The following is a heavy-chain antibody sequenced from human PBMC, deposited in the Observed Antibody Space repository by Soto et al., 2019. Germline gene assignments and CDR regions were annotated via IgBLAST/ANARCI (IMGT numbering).Heavy chain of an antibody. J-gene: IGHJ6*02. CDR2: MYYNGAT. CDR3: ARGEYEIQSYRMDV. V-gene: IGHV4-30-4*01. CDR1: GGSITSDYY. D-gene: IGHD3-16*02. Sequence: QVQLQESGPGLVKPSQTLALTCSVSGGSITSDYYWSWVRQSPGKGLEWIGHMYYNGATHYNPSLKSRLSISLDTSKNQFSLRLSSVTAADTAVYYCARGEYEIQSYRMDVWGQGTTVTVSS.